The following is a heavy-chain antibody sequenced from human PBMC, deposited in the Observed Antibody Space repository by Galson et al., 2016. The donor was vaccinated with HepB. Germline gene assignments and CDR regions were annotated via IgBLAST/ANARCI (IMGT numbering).Heavy chain of an antibody. V-gene: IGHV3-21*01. CDR2: ISSSSSYI. D-gene: IGHD4-17*01. Sequence: SLRLSCAASGFTFSSYSMNWVRQAPGKGLDWVSSISSSSSYIYYADSVKGRFTFSRDNAKNSLYLQMNNLSAEDTAVYYCARADDYGDYYFDYWGQGTLVTVSS. CDR3: ARADDYGDYYFDY. CDR1: GFTFSSYS. J-gene: IGHJ4*02.